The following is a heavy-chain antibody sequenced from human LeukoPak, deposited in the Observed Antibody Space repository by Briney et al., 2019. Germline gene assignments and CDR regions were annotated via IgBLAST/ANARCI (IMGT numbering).Heavy chain of an antibody. D-gene: IGHD3-22*01. CDR1: GGTFSSYA. CDR3: ARASYDSSGYYAYYYYMDV. J-gene: IGHJ6*03. Sequence: SVKVSCKASGGTFSSYAISWVRQAPGQGLEWMGGIIPIFGTANYAQKFQGRVTITTDESTSTAYMELSSLRSEDTAVYYCARASYDSSGYYAYYYYMDVWGKGTTVTVSS. CDR2: IIPIFGTA. V-gene: IGHV1-69*05.